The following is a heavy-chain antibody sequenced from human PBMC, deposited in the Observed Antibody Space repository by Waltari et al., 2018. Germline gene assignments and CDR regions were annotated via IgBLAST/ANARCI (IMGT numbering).Heavy chain of an antibody. CDR1: GYNFPDYW. V-gene: IGHV5-51*01. CDR2: IFPRDSDT. Sequence: EVQLVQSGAEVKKPGESLKISCKASGYNFPDYWIGWMRQLPGKDLEWMGIIFPRDSDTRYSPSFQGQVTISADNSISTAYLQWSSLKASDTALYYCGRPYCSSASCYAYDAFDIWGQGTMVTVSS. J-gene: IGHJ3*02. D-gene: IGHD2-2*01. CDR3: GRPYCSSASCYAYDAFDI.